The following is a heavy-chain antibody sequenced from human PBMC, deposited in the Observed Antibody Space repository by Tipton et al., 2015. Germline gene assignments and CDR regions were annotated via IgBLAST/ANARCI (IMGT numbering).Heavy chain of an antibody. CDR2: INPHTGVT. CDR3: ARASRGYMFGPFDY. CDR1: GYTFGSYY. D-gene: IGHD5-12*01. Sequence: QLVQSGAEVKKPGTSVKVSCKASGYTFGSYYLHWVRQAPGQGLEWMGWINPHTGVTNYAQVFQGRVTLTRDTSISTAYMELSSLKSDDTAVYYCARASRGYMFGPFDYWGQGPLVTVSS. V-gene: IGHV1-2*02. J-gene: IGHJ4*02.